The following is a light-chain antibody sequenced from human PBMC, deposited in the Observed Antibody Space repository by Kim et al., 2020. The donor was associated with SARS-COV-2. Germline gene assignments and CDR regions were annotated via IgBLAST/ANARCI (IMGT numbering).Light chain of an antibody. CDR1: QTALYRSNNKNY. V-gene: IGKV4-1*01. J-gene: IGKJ4*01. Sequence: ATINCKSSQTALYRSNNKNYLAWYQQKPGQPPKLLVYWASTRESGVSDRFSGSGSGTDFTLTISSLQADDVAVYYCQQYYRTPPTFGGGTKVYIK. CDR3: QQYYRTPPT. CDR2: WAS.